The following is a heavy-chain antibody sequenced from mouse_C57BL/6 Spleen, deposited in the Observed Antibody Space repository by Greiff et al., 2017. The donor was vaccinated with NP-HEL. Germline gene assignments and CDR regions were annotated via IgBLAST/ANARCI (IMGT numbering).Heavy chain of an antibody. CDR1: GYSITSGYY. CDR2: ISYDGSN. D-gene: IGHD2-1*01. V-gene: IGHV3-6*01. Sequence: DVQLQESGPGLVKPSQSLSLTCSVTGYSITSGYYWNWIRQFPGNKLEWMGYISYDGSNNYNPSLKNRISITRDTSKNQFFLKLNSVTTEDTATYYCARRLYYGYFDYWGQGTTLTVST. J-gene: IGHJ2*01. CDR3: ARRLYYGYFDY.